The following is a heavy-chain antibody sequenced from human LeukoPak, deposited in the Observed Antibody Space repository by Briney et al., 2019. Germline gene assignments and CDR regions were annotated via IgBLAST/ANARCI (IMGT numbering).Heavy chain of an antibody. CDR1: GFLVTSTH. Sequence: GGSLRLSCTVSGFLVTSTHMDWVRQAPGKGPEWVGIIYDDGGTVHAESVKGRFTISRDNSKNTMYLQMNSLRPEDSAVYYCARDRAGRRSSWVEFDLWGQGMLSPSPQ. CDR2: IYDDGGT. D-gene: IGHD3-10*01. V-gene: IGHV3-53*05. CDR3: ARDRAGRRSSWVEFDL. J-gene: IGHJ5*02.